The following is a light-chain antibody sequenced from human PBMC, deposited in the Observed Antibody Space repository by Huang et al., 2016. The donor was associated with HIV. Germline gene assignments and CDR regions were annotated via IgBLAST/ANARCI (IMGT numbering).Light chain of an antibody. CDR2: GAS. J-gene: IGKJ3*01. Sequence: EVLLTQSPATLSVSPGERATLSCRASQSVSTNLDWYQQKPGQAPRLLIYGASTRATGVPARFSGSGSGTEFTLTISSLQSEDSAVYYCQQYNSWPPLFTFGPGTKVEIK. CDR3: QQYNSWPPLFT. CDR1: QSVSTN. V-gene: IGKV3-15*01.